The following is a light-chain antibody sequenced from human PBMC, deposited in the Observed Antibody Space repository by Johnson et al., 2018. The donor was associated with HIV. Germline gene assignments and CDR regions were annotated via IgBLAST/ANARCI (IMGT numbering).Light chain of an antibody. V-gene: IGLV1-51*01. J-gene: IGLJ1*01. CDR3: GAWDSSLSSYV. Sequence: QSVLTQPPSVSAAPGQKVTISCSGSSSNIGSNFVSWYQQLPGKAPKLLISDNNKRPSAIPDRFSGSKSGTSATLAITGLQTGDEADYYCGAWDSSLSSYVFGTGTKVTVL. CDR2: DNN. CDR1: SSNIGSNF.